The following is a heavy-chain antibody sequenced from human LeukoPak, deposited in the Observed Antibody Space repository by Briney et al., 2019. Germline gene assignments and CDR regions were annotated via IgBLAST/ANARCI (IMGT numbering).Heavy chain of an antibody. D-gene: IGHD5-18*01. CDR1: GFTFSSYA. CDR3: AKASPYSYGYRDAFDI. J-gene: IGHJ3*02. CDR2: ISGSGGST. Sequence: GGSLRLSCAASGFTFSSYAMSWVRQAPGKGLEWVSAISGSGGSTYYADSVKGRFTISRDNSKNTLYLQMNSLRAEDTAVYYCAKASPYSYGYRDAFDIWGQGTMVTVSS. V-gene: IGHV3-23*01.